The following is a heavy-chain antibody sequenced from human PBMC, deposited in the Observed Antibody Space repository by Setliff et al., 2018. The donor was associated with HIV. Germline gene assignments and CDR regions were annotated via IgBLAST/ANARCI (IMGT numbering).Heavy chain of an antibody. J-gene: IGHJ6*03. CDR1: GGSIKSGHYY. CDR3: VGSTIAAAVYYYYYYMDV. CDR2: ILNGETI. V-gene: IGHV4-39*01. D-gene: IGHD6-13*01. Sequence: PSETLSLTCTVSGGSIKSGHYYWGWIRQPPGKVLEWIGNILNGETIFYNPSLKSRVTMSVDTSKNQLSLRLTSVTAADTAIYYCVGSTIAAAVYYYYYYMDVWGKGTTVTVSS.